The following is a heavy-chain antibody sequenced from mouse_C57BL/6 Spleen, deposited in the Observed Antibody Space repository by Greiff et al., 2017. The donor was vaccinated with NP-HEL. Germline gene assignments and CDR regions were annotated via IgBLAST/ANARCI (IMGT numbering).Heavy chain of an antibody. CDR1: GFTFSDYG. J-gene: IGHJ4*01. D-gene: IGHD6-5*01. CDR3: ARKDYAYYAMDY. Sequence: EVMLVESGGGLVKPGGSLKLSCAASGFTFSDYGMHWVRQAPEKGLEWVAYISSGSSTIYYADTVKGRFTISRDNAKNNLFLQMTSLRSEDTAMYYCARKDYAYYAMDYWGQGTSVTVSS. CDR2: ISSGSSTI. V-gene: IGHV5-17*01.